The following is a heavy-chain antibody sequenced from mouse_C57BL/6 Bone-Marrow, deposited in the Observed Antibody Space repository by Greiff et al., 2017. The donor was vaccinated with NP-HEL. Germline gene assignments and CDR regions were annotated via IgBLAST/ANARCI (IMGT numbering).Heavy chain of an antibody. J-gene: IGHJ2*01. Sequence: EVQLQQSGPELVKPGASVKISCKASGYTFTDYYMNWVKQSHGKSLEWIGDINPNNGGTSYNQKFKGKATLTVDKSSSTAYMELRSLTSEDSAVYYCARGGTGKGGYFDYWGQGTTLTVSS. CDR3: ARGGTGKGGYFDY. D-gene: IGHD4-1*01. CDR1: GYTFTDYY. V-gene: IGHV1-26*01. CDR2: INPNNGGT.